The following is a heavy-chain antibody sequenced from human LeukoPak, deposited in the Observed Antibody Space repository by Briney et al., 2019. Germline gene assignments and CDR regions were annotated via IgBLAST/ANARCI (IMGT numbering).Heavy chain of an antibody. J-gene: IGHJ4*02. CDR3: AKDRTVTISSWYFDY. CDR2: ISGSGGST. CDR1: GFTFSSYA. V-gene: IGHV3-23*01. D-gene: IGHD3-9*01. Sequence: GGSLRLSCADSGFTFSSYAMSWVRQAPGKGLDWVSAISGSGGSTYYADSVKGRFTISRDNSKNTLYLQMNSLRAEDTAVYYCAKDRTVTISSWYFDYWGQGTLVTVSS.